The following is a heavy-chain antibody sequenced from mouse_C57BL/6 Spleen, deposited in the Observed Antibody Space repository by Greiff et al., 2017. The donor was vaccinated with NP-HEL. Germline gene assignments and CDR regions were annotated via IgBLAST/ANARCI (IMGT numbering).Heavy chain of an antibody. CDR3: ARGGGNWFAY. V-gene: IGHV1-82*01. D-gene: IGHD1-1*02. CDR2: IYPGDGDT. J-gene: IGHJ3*01. Sequence: VKLQQSGPELVKPGASVKISCKASGYAFSSSWMNWVKQRPGKGLEWIGRIYPGDGDTNYNGKFKGKATLTADKSSSTAYMQLSSLTSEDSAVYFCARGGGNWFAYWGQGTLVTVSA. CDR1: GYAFSSSW.